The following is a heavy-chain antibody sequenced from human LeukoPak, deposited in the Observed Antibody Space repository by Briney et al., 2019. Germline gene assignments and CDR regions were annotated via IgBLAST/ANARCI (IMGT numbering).Heavy chain of an antibody. J-gene: IGHJ6*02. D-gene: IGHD2-15*01. CDR1: GFIFSNYG. Sequence: GRSLRLSCAASGFIFSNYGIHWVRQAPGKGLEWVAVISYDESDKYYADSVKGRFTISRDNSKNTLYLQMNSLRPEDTAVYYCAKGVVAATNAAYYGMDVWGQGTTVTVSS. CDR3: AKGVVAATNAAYYGMDV. V-gene: IGHV3-30*18. CDR2: ISYDESDK.